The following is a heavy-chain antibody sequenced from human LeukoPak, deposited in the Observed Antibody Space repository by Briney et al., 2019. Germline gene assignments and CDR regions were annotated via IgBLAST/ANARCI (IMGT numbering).Heavy chain of an antibody. J-gene: IGHJ4*02. CDR2: FDPEDGET. V-gene: IGHV1-24*01. Sequence: ASVKVSCKVSGYTLTELSMHWVRQAPGKGLEWMGGFDPEDGETIYAQKFQGRVTMTEDTSTDTAYMELSSLGSEDTAVYYCATGPMPAAYFDYWGQGTLVTVSS. CDR3: ATGPMPAAYFDY. D-gene: IGHD2-2*01. CDR1: GYTLTELS.